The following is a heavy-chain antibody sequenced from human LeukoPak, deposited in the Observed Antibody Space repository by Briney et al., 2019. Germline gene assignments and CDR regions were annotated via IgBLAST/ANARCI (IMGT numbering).Heavy chain of an antibody. D-gene: IGHD5-18*01. CDR3: AKDRQTYSYGGFDY. V-gene: IGHV3-23*01. J-gene: IGHJ4*02. Sequence: GGSLRLSCAASGFTFSTYAMSWVRQAPGKGLEWVSAISGSGGSTYYADSVKGRFTISRDNSKNMLYLQMNSLRAEDTAIYYCAKDRQTYSYGGFDYWGQGTLVTVSS. CDR2: ISGSGGST. CDR1: GFTFSTYA.